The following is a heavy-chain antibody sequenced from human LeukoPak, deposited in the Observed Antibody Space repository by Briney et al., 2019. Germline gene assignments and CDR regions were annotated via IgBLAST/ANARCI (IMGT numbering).Heavy chain of an antibody. V-gene: IGHV3-23*01. J-gene: IGHJ6*02. CDR3: AKSLVVVVPAATMSPTYYYGMDV. CDR1: GFTFSSYA. CDR2: ISGSGGST. D-gene: IGHD2-2*01. Sequence: PGGSLRLSCAASGFTFSSYAMSWVRQAPGKGLEWVSAISGSGGSTYYADSVKGRFTISRDNSKNTLYLQMNSLRAEDTAVYYCAKSLVVVVPAATMSPTYYYGMDVWGQGTTVTVSS.